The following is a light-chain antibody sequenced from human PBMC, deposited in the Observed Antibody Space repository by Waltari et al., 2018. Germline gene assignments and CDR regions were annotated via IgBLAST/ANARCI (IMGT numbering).Light chain of an antibody. J-gene: IGKJ4*01. CDR3: QQYYSTPLT. CDR2: WAS. Sequence: SVFEKYNDKTYFAWYQQKPGQPPKLLIYWASTRESGVPDRFSGSGSGTDFTLTISSLQAEDVAVYYCQQYYSTPLTFGGGTKVEIK. CDR1: SVFEKYNDKTY. V-gene: IGKV4-1*01.